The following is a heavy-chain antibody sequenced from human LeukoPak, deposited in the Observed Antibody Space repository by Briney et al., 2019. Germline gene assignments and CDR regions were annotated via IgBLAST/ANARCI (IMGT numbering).Heavy chain of an antibody. CDR1: GGSISSSSYY. J-gene: IGHJ5*02. D-gene: IGHD2-15*01. CDR3: ARDRPFCSGGSCYEGWFDP. CDR2: IYHSGST. V-gene: IGHV4-39*02. Sequence: SETLSLTCTVSGGSISSSSYYWGWIRQPPEKGLEWIGSIYHSGSTYYNPSLKSRVAISVDTSKNHFSLKLSSVTAADTAVYYCARDRPFCSGGSCYEGWFDPWGQGTLVTVSS.